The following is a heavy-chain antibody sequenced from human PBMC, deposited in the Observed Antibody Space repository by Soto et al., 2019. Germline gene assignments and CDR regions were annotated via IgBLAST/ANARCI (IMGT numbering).Heavy chain of an antibody. Sequence: SETLSLTCTVSGGSIISYYWSWIRQPAGKGLEWIGRIYTSGSTNYNPSLKSRVTMSVDTSKNQFSLKLSSVTAADTAVYYCARDLAAAGTYAFDIWGQGTMVTVSS. CDR2: IYTSGST. J-gene: IGHJ3*02. D-gene: IGHD6-13*01. CDR3: ARDLAAAGTYAFDI. V-gene: IGHV4-4*07. CDR1: GGSIISYY.